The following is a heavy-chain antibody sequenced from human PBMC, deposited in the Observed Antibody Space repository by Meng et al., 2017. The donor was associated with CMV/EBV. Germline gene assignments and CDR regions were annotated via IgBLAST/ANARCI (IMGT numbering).Heavy chain of an antibody. V-gene: IGHV4-4*07. Sequence: GSLRLSCTVSGGSISSYYWSWIRQPAGKGLEWIGRIYTSGSTNYNPSLKSRVTMSVDTSKNQFSLKLSSVTAADTAVYYCASFGYLVGGYGMDVWGQGTTVTVSS. CDR2: IYTSGST. J-gene: IGHJ6*02. CDR1: GGSISSYY. CDR3: ASFGYLVGGYGMDV. D-gene: IGHD3-16*01.